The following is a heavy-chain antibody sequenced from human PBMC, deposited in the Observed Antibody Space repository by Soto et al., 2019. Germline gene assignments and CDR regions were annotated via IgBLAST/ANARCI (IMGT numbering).Heavy chain of an antibody. CDR2: ISGYNGHT. CDR1: GYTFISYG. Sequence: QVRLVQSGAEVKKPGASVKVSCKASGYTFISYGISWVRQAPGQGLEWMGWISGYNGHTNYAQELQGRVTMTTDTSTSTAYMELSSLRSDDTAVYYCAREGIPYYLDFWGQGTLVTVSS. J-gene: IGHJ4*02. CDR3: AREGIPYYLDF. V-gene: IGHV1-18*01. D-gene: IGHD2-2*02.